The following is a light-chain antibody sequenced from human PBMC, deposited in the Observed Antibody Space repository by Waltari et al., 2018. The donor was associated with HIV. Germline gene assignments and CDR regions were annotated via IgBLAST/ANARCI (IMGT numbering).Light chain of an antibody. CDR1: QNVSNDD. Sequence: PGERATLSCRASQNVSNDDLAWYQQRLGQAPRLLLDGASSRATGIPDRVSGSGSGTDFTLTISRLWPEDFAVYYCQQYDSSPGTFGGGTKVEIK. CDR2: GAS. J-gene: IGKJ4*01. V-gene: IGKV3-20*01. CDR3: QQYDSSPGT.